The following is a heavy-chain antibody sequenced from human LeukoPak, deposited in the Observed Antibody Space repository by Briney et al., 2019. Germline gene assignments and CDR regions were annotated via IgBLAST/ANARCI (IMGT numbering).Heavy chain of an antibody. Sequence: PGRSLRLSCAASGFTFDDYAMHWVRQAPGKGLEWVSAISGSGGSTYYADSVKGRFTISRDNSKNTLYLQMNSLRAEDTAVYYCAKASPKYYDILTGYHNPFDYWGQGTLVTVSS. J-gene: IGHJ4*02. CDR2: ISGSGGST. CDR3: AKASPKYYDILTGYHNPFDY. D-gene: IGHD3-9*01. CDR1: GFTFDDYA. V-gene: IGHV3-23*01.